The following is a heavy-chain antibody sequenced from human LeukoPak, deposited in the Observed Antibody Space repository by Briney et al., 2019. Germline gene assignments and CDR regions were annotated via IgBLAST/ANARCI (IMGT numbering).Heavy chain of an antibody. Sequence: SETLSLTCTVSGGSISSYYWSWIRQPAGKGLDWIGRIYTSGSTNYNPSLKSRVTMSVDTSKNQFSLKLSSVTAADTAVYYCARITYGDFEGVFDYWGQGTLVTVSS. CDR2: IYTSGST. CDR3: ARITYGDFEGVFDY. J-gene: IGHJ4*02. D-gene: IGHD4-17*01. V-gene: IGHV4-4*07. CDR1: GGSISSYY.